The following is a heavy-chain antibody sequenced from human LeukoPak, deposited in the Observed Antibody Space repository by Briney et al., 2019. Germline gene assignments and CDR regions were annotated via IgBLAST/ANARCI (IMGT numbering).Heavy chain of an antibody. D-gene: IGHD6-6*01. J-gene: IGHJ4*02. CDR1: GGSISSYY. Sequence: SETLSLTCTVSGGSISSYYWSWIRQPPGKGLEWIGYIYYSGSTNYNPSLKSRVTISVDTSKNQFSLKLSSVTAAGTAVYYCARVGIAARPFFDYWGQGTLVTVSS. CDR2: IYYSGST. V-gene: IGHV4-59*01. CDR3: ARVGIAARPFFDY.